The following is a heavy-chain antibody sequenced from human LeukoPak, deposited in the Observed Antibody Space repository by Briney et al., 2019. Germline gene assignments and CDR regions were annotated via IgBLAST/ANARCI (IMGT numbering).Heavy chain of an antibody. V-gene: IGHV3-48*03. CDR3: ARAPIPDYYEARGGYYGMDV. D-gene: IGHD3-22*01. CDR1: GFTFSSYE. J-gene: IGHJ6*04. Sequence: GGSLRLSCAASGFTFSSYEMNWVRQAPGKGLEWVSYISSSGSTIYYADSVKGRFTISRDNAQNSLYLQMNSLRAEDTAVYYCARAPIPDYYEARGGYYGMDVWGKGTTVTVSS. CDR2: ISSSGSTI.